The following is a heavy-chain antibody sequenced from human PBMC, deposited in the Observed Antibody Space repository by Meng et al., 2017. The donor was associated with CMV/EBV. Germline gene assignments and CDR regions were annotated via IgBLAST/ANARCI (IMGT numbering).Heavy chain of an antibody. J-gene: IGHJ4*02. Sequence: ASVKVSCKASGYSFTNYGISWVRQAPGQGLEWMGLICAYNDNTNYPQNFQGRVTMTTDTSTGTAYMEWRGLELDDTAVYYCARDGGGYCSTIGCYTPQFDYWGQGTLVTVSS. D-gene: IGHD2-2*01. CDR2: ICAYNDNT. V-gene: IGHV1-18*01. CDR1: GYSFTNYG. CDR3: ARDGGGYCSTIGCYTPQFDY.